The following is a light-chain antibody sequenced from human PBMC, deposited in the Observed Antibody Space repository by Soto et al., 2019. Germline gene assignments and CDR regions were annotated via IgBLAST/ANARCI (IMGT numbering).Light chain of an antibody. Sequence: QSVLTQPPSVSGAPGQRVSISCTGRSSNIGAGYDVHWYQQLPGTAPKHLIYGNSHRPAGVPDRFSGSKSGTSASLAITGLQAEDEADYYCQSYDSSLSGVVFGGGTQLTVL. CDR3: QSYDSSLSGVV. CDR1: SSNIGAGYD. CDR2: GNS. J-gene: IGLJ2*01. V-gene: IGLV1-40*01.